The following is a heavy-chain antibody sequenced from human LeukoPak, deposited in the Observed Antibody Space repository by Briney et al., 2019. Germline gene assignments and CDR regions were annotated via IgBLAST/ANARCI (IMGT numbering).Heavy chain of an antibody. CDR1: GFTVSSNY. V-gene: IGHV3-66*02. J-gene: IGHJ4*02. Sequence: GGSLRLSCAASGFTVSSNYMSWVRQAPGKGLEWVSVIYSGGSTYYADSVKGRFTISRDNSKNTLYLQMNSLRAEDTAVYYCARDRPPAYSGSYAGYFHYWGQGTLVTVSS. CDR2: IYSGGST. D-gene: IGHD1-26*01. CDR3: ARDRPPAYSGSYAGYFHY.